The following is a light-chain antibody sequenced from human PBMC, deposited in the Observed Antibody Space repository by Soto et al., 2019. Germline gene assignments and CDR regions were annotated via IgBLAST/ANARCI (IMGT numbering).Light chain of an antibody. CDR2: AAS. Sequence: DIQMTQSPSSLSASVGDRVTITCRASQGISNYLAWYQQKPGKVPKLLIYAASTLQSGVPSRFSGRGSGTEFTLTISSLQPEAVATYYFTKYNSASYTFGQGTKLEIK. CDR1: QGISNY. CDR3: TKYNSASYT. V-gene: IGKV1-27*01. J-gene: IGKJ2*01.